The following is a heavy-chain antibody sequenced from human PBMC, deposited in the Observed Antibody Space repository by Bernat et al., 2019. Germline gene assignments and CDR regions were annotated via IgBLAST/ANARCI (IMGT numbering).Heavy chain of an antibody. D-gene: IGHD3-22*01. Sequence: QVQLVESGGGVVQPGRSLRLSCAASGFTFSSYGMHWVRQAPVKGLEWVAVISYDGSNKYYADSVKGRFTISRDNSKNTLYLQMNSLRAEDTAVYQCAKDQDYYDSSGPFDYWGQGTLVTVSS. V-gene: IGHV3-30*18. CDR3: AKDQDYYDSSGPFDY. J-gene: IGHJ4*02. CDR2: ISYDGSNK. CDR1: GFTFSSYG.